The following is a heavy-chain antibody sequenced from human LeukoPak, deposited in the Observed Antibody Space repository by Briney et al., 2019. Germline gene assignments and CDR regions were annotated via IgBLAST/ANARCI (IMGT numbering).Heavy chain of an antibody. V-gene: IGHV3-23*01. CDR2: ISGSGGST. CDR3: AKDGDASGYYFLDS. Sequence: GGSLRLSCAASGFTFSSYAMSWVRQAPGKGLEWVSAISGSGGSTYYADSVKGRFTISRDNSKNTLYLQMNSLRAEDTAVYYCAKDGDASGYYFLDSWGQGTLVAVSS. D-gene: IGHD3-22*01. J-gene: IGHJ4*02. CDR1: GFTFSSYA.